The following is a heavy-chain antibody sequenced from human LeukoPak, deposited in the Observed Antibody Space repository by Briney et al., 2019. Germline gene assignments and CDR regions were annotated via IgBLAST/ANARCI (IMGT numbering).Heavy chain of an antibody. CDR3: ATLPSYYDSSGPD. V-gene: IGHV3-53*01. J-gene: IGHJ4*02. CDR1: GFTVSSNY. CDR2: IYSGGTT. Sequence: PGGSLRLSCAASGFTVSSNYMSWVRQAPGKGLEWVSIIYSGGTTYYADSGKGRFTISRDSSKNTLSLQMNSLRAEDTAMYYCATLPSYYDSSGPDWGQGTLVTVSS. D-gene: IGHD3-22*01.